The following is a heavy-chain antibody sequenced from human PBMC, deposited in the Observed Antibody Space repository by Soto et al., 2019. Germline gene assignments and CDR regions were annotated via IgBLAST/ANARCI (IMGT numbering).Heavy chain of an antibody. V-gene: IGHV4-31*03. J-gene: IGHJ3*02. CDR3: ARGGYCSSTSCRYHAFDI. Sequence: SSETLSLTCTVSGGSISSGGYYWSWIRQHPGKGLEWIGYIYYSGSTYYNPSLKSRVTISVDTSKNQFSLKLSSVTAADTAVYYCARGGYCSSTSCRYHAFDIWAQGTMVTVSS. CDR1: GGSISSGGYY. D-gene: IGHD2-2*01. CDR2: IYYSGST.